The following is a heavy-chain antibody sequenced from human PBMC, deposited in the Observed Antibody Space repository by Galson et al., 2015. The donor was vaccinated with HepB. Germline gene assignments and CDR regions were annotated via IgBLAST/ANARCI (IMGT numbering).Heavy chain of an antibody. CDR2: ISYDGSNK. V-gene: IGHV3-30*04. Sequence: SLRLSCAASGFTFSSYAMHWVRQAPGTGLEWVAVISYDGSNKYYADSVKGRFTISRDNSKNTLYLQMNSLRAEDTAVYYCARVPGEDSSGWYLPYNWFDPWGQGTLVTVSS. CDR1: GFTFSSYA. J-gene: IGHJ5*02. D-gene: IGHD6-19*01. CDR3: ARVPGEDSSGWYLPYNWFDP.